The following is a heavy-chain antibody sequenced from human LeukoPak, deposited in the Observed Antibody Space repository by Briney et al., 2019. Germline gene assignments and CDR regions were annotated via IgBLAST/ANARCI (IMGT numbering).Heavy chain of an antibody. CDR1: GYTFTGYY. CDR2: IIPIFGTA. J-gene: IGHJ4*02. Sequence: VASVKVSCKASGYTFTGYYMHWVRQAPGQGLEWMGGIIPIFGTANYAQKFQGRVTITADESTSTAYMELSSLRSEDTAVYYCARARDSSGYCSDYWGQGTLVTVSS. V-gene: IGHV1-69*13. CDR3: ARARDSSGYCSDY. D-gene: IGHD3-22*01.